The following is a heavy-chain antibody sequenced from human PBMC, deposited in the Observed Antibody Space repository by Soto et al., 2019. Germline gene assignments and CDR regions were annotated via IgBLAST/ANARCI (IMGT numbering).Heavy chain of an antibody. D-gene: IGHD1-26*01. CDR1: GFTFSSYA. Sequence: GGSLRLSCSASGFTFSSYAMHWVRQAPGKGLEYVSAISSNGGSTYYADSVKGRFTISRDNSKNTLYLQMSSLRAEDTAVYYCVKGLTEGPFSGSYYSDAFDIWGQGTMVTVSS. CDR3: VKGLTEGPFSGSYYSDAFDI. J-gene: IGHJ3*02. CDR2: ISSNGGST. V-gene: IGHV3-64D*09.